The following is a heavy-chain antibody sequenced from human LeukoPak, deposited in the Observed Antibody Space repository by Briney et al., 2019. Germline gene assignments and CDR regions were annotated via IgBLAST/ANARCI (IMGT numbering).Heavy chain of an antibody. Sequence: GASVKVSCKASGYTFTGYYMHWVRQAPGQGLEWMGWINPNSGGTNYAQKFQGRVTMTRDTSISTAYMELSRLRSDDTAVYYCARERRLIAARPRNWFDPWGQGTLVTVSS. CDR2: INPNSGGT. V-gene: IGHV1-2*02. CDR3: ARERRLIAARPRNWFDP. D-gene: IGHD6-6*01. CDR1: GYTFTGYY. J-gene: IGHJ5*02.